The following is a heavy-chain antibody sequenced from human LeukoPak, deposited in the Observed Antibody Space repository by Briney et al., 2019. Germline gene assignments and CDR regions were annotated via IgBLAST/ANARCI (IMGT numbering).Heavy chain of an antibody. V-gene: IGHV1-46*01. D-gene: IGHD3-10*01. J-gene: IGHJ4*02. Sequence: GASVKVSCKASGYTFTSYYMHWVRQAPGQGLEWMGIINPSGGSTTYAQKFQGRVTMTRDMSTSTVYMELSSLRSEDTAVYYCAREKMVRGKSMDYFDYWGQGTLVTVSS. CDR1: GYTFTSYY. CDR3: AREKMVRGKSMDYFDY. CDR2: INPSGGST.